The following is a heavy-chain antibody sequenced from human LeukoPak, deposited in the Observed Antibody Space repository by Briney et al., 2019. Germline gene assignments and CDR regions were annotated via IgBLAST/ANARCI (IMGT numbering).Heavy chain of an antibody. Sequence: SETLSLTCSVSGASVTGTYWSWVRQTPGKRLEWIAYTYYGGTTGYNPSLKGRATISVDTSKNHFSLDLRSVTAADTAVYFCARLGLYDGYTHDSWGQGTLVTVSS. V-gene: IGHV4-59*08. CDR3: ARLGLYDGYTHDS. CDR1: GASVTGTY. J-gene: IGHJ4*02. D-gene: IGHD5-24*01. CDR2: TYYGGTT.